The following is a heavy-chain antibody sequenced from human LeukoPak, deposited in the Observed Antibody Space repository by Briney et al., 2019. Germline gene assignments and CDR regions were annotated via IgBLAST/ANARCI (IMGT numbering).Heavy chain of an antibody. J-gene: IGHJ3*02. CDR1: GFTFSSYA. CDR3: AKRLGSNDNAFDI. V-gene: IGHV3-23*01. D-gene: IGHD3-9*01. Sequence: GGSLRLSCAASGFTFSSYAMSWVRQAPGKGLEWVSAISNSGGKTYYADSVKGRFTISRDNSKNTLYLQMNSLRAEDTAVYYCAKRLGSNDNAFDIRGQGTMVTVSS. CDR2: ISNSGGKT.